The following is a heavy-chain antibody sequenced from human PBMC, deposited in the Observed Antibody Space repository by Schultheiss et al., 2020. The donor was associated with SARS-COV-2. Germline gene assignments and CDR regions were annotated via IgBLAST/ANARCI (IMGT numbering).Heavy chain of an antibody. CDR2: ISYDGSNK. J-gene: IGHJ6*02. CDR3: AKDISGYCTGGVCWYGMDV. Sequence: GGSLRLSCAASGFTFSSYGMHWVRQAPGKGLEWVAVISYDGSNKYYADSVKGRFTISRDNSKNTLYLQMNSLRAEDTAVYYCAKDISGYCTGGVCWYGMDVWGQGTTVTVSS. CDR1: GFTFSSYG. D-gene: IGHD2-8*02. V-gene: IGHV3-30*18.